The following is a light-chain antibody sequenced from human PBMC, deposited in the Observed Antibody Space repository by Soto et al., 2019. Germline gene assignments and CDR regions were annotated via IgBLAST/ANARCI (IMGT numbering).Light chain of an antibody. CDR3: QQYYTTPIT. CDR2: WAS. CDR1: QTVLYSSNNKNY. V-gene: IGKV4-1*01. J-gene: IGKJ5*01. Sequence: DIVMTQSPDSLAVSLDERATINCKSSQTVLYSSNNKNYLAWYQQKPGQPPKLLIYWASTRESGVPDRFSGSGSGTYFTLTISSLQAEDVAVYYCQQYYTTPITFGQGTRLEIK.